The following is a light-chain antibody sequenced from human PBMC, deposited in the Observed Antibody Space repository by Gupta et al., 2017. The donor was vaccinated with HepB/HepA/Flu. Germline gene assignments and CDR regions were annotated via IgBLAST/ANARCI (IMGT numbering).Light chain of an antibody. CDR2: GAT. CDR3: QQYYTYPFT. Sequence: DIQMTQSPSSLSASVGDRVTLTCRASQGISTYLAWFQQKPGKAPKSLIYGATSLQSGVPSKFSGSASGTDFTLTISSLQPEDFATYYCQQYYTYPFTFGPGTKVEIK. J-gene: IGKJ3*01. CDR1: QGISTY. V-gene: IGKV1-16*02.